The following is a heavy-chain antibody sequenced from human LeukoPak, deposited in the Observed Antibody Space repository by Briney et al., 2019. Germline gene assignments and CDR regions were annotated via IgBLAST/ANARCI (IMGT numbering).Heavy chain of an antibody. CDR1: GFTFKTHA. Sequence: GGSLRLSCAASGFTFKTHAMSWVRQAPGKGLEWVSRIDDSGVIRSYADSVKGRFTISRDNSKNTLYLQMNSLRAEDTAVYYCARDSGWTDYWGQGTLVTVSS. D-gene: IGHD6-19*01. CDR2: IDDSGVIR. J-gene: IGHJ4*02. CDR3: ARDSGWTDY. V-gene: IGHV3-23*01.